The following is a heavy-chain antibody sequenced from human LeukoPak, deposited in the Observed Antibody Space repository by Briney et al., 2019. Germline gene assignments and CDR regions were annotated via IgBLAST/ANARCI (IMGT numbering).Heavy chain of an antibody. D-gene: IGHD1-26*01. CDR1: GFPFSTYG. CDR3: ASLGSNWSFPPLDY. CDR2: ISYDGSNK. J-gene: IGHJ4*02. Sequence: GGSLRLSCAASGFPFSTYGMHWVRQAPGKGLEWVAVISYDGSNKYYADSVKGRFTISRDNSKNTLYLQMNSLRAEDTAVYYCASLGSNWSFPPLDYWGQGTLVTVSS. V-gene: IGHV3-30*19.